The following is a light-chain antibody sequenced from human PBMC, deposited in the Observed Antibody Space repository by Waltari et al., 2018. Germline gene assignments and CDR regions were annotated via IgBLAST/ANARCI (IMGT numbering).Light chain of an antibody. CDR3: CSYAGSYTLV. J-gene: IGLJ2*01. CDR2: DVS. CDR1: SSDVGGYNY. V-gene: IGLV2-11*01. Sequence: QSALPQPRSASGSPGQSVTISCTGTSSDVGGYNYVSWYQQHPGKAPKLMIYDVSKRPSGVPDRFSGSKSGNTASLTISGLQAEDEADYYCCSYAGSYTLVFGGGTKLTVL.